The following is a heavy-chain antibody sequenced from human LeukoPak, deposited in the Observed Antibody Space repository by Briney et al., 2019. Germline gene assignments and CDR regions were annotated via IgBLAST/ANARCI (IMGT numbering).Heavy chain of an antibody. CDR2: INPNTGGT. CDR3: ARALYTSRSYLATFSPTNFDY. D-gene: IGHD6-13*01. V-gene: IGHV1-2*02. CDR1: GYTFTDYY. J-gene: IGHJ4*02. Sequence: ASVKVSCKASGYTFTDYYMHWVRQAPGQGLEWMGWINPNTGGTNYAQKFQGRVTMTRDTSIGTPYMELSWLRSDDTAVYYCARALYTSRSYLATFSPTNFDYWGQGTLVTVSS.